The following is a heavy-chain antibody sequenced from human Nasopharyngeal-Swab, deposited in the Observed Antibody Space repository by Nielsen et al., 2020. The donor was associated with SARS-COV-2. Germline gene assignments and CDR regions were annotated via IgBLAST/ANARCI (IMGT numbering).Heavy chain of an antibody. J-gene: IGHJ4*02. CDR3: ARQPDRYCYDSCGYSDY. D-gene: IGHD3-22*01. Sequence: WIRQPAGKGLEWIGEIYHSGSTNYNPSLKSRVTISVDKYKNQFSLKLSSVTAADTAVYYCARQPDRYCYDSCGYSDYWGQGTLVTVSS. CDR2: IYHSGST. V-gene: IGHV4-4*02.